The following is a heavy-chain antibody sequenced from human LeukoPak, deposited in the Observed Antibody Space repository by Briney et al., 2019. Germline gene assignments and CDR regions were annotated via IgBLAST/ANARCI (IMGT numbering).Heavy chain of an antibody. Sequence: GGSLRLSCAASGFAFSTYGMNWVRQAPGKGLEWVSYISGSGTTIYYADSVKGRFTISKDNAKNSLYLQMNSLRAEDTAVYYCAVGYYFDYWGQGTLVTVSS. J-gene: IGHJ4*02. CDR1: GFAFSTYG. CDR3: AVGYYFDY. V-gene: IGHV3-48*04. CDR2: ISGSGTTI. D-gene: IGHD1-26*01.